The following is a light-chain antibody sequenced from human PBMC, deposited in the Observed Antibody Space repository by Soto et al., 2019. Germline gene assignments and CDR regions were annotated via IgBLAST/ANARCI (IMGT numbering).Light chain of an antibody. Sequence: QSALTQPRSVSGSPGQSVTISCTGTSSDVGGYNYVSWYQQHPGKAPKLIIYDVSKRPSGVPDRFSGSKSDNTASLTVSGXXXXXXXXXYCCSYVGSYTWVFGGGTKLTV. CDR1: SSDVGGYNY. J-gene: IGLJ3*02. V-gene: IGLV2-11*01. CDR3: CSYVGSYTWV. CDR2: DVS.